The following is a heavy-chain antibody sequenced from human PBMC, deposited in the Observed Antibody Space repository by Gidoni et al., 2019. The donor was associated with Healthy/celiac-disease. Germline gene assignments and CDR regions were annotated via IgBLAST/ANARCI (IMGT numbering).Heavy chain of an antibody. CDR2: IRYDGSNK. J-gene: IGHJ4*02. V-gene: IGHV3-30*02. Sequence: QVQLVESGGGVVQPGGSLRLSCAASGFTFSSYGMHWVRQAPGKGLEWVAFIRYDGSNKYYADSVKGRFTISRDNSKNTLYLQMNSLRAEDTAVYYCAKDRRKYFDYWGQGTLVTVSS. CDR3: AKDRRKYFDY. CDR1: GFTFSSYG.